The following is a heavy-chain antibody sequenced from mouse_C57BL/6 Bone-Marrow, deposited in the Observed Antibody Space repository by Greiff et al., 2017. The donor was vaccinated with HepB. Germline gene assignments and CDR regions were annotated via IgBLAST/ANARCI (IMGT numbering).Heavy chain of an antibody. V-gene: IGHV1-26*01. CDR3: ARFYYYGSSPDY. Sequence: EVQLQQSGPELVKPGASVKISCKASGYTFTDYYMNWVKQSHGKSLEWIGDINPNNGGTSYKQKFKGKATLTVDKSSSTAYMELRSLTSEDSAVYYCARFYYYGSSPDYWGQGTTLTVSS. CDR1: GYTFTDYY. D-gene: IGHD1-1*01. J-gene: IGHJ2*01. CDR2: INPNNGGT.